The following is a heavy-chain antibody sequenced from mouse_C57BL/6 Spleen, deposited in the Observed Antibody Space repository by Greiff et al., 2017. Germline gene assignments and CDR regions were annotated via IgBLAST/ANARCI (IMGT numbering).Heavy chain of an antibody. CDR3: TNFGSSPFMDY. V-gene: IGHV14-4*01. CDR1: GFNIKDDY. D-gene: IGHD1-1*01. CDR2: IDPENGDT. J-gene: IGHJ4*01. Sequence: DVQLQESGAELVRPGASVKLSCTASGFNIKDDYMHWVKQRPEQGLEWIGWIDPENGDTEYASKFQGKATITADTSSNTAYLQLSSLTSEDTAVYYCTNFGSSPFMDYWGQGTSVTVSS.